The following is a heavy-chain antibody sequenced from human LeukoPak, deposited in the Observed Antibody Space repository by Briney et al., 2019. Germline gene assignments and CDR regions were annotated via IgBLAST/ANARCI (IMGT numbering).Heavy chain of an antibody. CDR1: EYTFTGYY. D-gene: IGHD6-19*01. CDR3: ARGGIAVAGTGY. Sequence: ASVKVSRKASEYTFTGYYMHWVRQAPGQGLEWMGWINPDSGGTNYAQKFQGRATMTRDTSISTAYMELSRLRSDDTAVYYCARGGIAVAGTGYWGQGTLVTVSS. J-gene: IGHJ4*02. V-gene: IGHV1-2*02. CDR2: INPDSGGT.